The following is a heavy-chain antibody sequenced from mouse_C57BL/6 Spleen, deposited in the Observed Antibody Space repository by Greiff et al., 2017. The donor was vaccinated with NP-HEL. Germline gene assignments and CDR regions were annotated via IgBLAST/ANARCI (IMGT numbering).Heavy chain of an antibody. CDR1: GYTFTDYY. CDR2: IFPGSGST. V-gene: IGHV1-75*01. D-gene: IGHD3-2*02. J-gene: IGHJ2*01. Sequence: QVQLQQSGPELVKPGASVKISCKASGYTFTDYYINWVKQRPGQGLEWIGWIFPGSGSTYYNEKFKGKATLTVDKSSSTAYMLLSSLTSEDSAVYFCARRDGQLRLPFPFDYWGQGTTLTVSS. CDR3: ARRDGQLRLPFPFDY.